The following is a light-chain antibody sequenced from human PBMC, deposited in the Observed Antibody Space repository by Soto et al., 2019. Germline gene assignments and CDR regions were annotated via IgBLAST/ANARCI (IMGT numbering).Light chain of an antibody. V-gene: IGKV3-20*01. J-gene: IGKJ4*01. CDR2: GAS. Sequence: EIVLTQSPGTLSLSPGERATLSCRASQSVSSSYLAWYQQKPGQAPRLLIYGASSRATGIPDRFSGSGSGTDFTLTISILEPEDVAVYYCQQYGSSPLTFGGGPKVEIK. CDR1: QSVSSSY. CDR3: QQYGSSPLT.